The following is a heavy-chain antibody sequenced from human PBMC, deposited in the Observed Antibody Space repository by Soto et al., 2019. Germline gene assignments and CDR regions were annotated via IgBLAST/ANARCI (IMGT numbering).Heavy chain of an antibody. J-gene: IGHJ3*02. Sequence: ASVKVSCKASGYTFTGYYMHWVRQAPGQGLEWMGWINPNSGGTNYAQKFQGWVTMTRDTSISTAYMELSRLRSDDTAVYYCARGLQQLVPGQRVFDIWGQGTMVTVSS. CDR2: INPNSGGT. V-gene: IGHV1-2*04. D-gene: IGHD6-13*01. CDR1: GYTFTGYY. CDR3: ARGLQQLVPGQRVFDI.